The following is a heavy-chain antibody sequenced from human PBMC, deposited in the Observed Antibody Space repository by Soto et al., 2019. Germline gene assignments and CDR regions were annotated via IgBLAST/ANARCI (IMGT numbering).Heavy chain of an antibody. Sequence: QVQLVGSGGGVVRPGRALSLSCEASGFTFSNFGLHWVRQVPGKGLEWVGGIWSDGNMKLYGDSVRGRFTISRDNSNNMVYLHMTSLRVDDTAVYYCVRGYPEVDFDFWGQGTLATVSS. D-gene: IGHD2-2*01. J-gene: IGHJ4*02. CDR1: GFTFSNFG. CDR3: VRGYPEVDFDF. V-gene: IGHV3-33*01. CDR2: IWSDGNMK.